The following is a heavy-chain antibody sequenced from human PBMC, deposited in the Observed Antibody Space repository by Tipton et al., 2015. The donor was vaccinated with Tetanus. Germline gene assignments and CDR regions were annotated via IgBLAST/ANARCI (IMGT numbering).Heavy chain of an antibody. CDR1: GFTFSTNA. J-gene: IGHJ4*02. V-gene: IGHV3-33*06. Sequence: SLRLSCAASGFTFSTNAMHWVRQAPGKGLEWVAAIWNDGSYKYYADSVKGRFTVSRDNSKNTLYLEMNSLRAEDTAVYHCVKDRGTQSGSGTYNFDFWGQGTLVTVSS. D-gene: IGHD3-10*01. CDR3: VKDRGTQSGSGTYNFDF. CDR2: IWNDGSYK.